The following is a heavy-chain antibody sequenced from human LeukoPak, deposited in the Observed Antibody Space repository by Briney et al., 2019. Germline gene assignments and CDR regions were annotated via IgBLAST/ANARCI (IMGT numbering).Heavy chain of an antibody. Sequence: GGSLRLSCAASGFTFSSYGMHWVRQAPGKGLEWVAVISYDGSNKYYADSVKGRFTISRDNSKNTLYLQMNSLRAEDTAVYYCAKSITIFGVVTTAFDYWGQGTQVTVSS. V-gene: IGHV3-30*18. CDR3: AKSITIFGVVTTAFDY. CDR2: ISYDGSNK. J-gene: IGHJ4*02. CDR1: GFTFSSYG. D-gene: IGHD3-3*01.